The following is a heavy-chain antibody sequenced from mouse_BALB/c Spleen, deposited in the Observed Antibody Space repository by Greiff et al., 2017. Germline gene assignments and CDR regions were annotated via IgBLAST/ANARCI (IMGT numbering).Heavy chain of an antibody. CDR2: INPSTGYT. Sequence: QVQLQQSGAELAKPGASVKMSCKASGYTFTSYWMHWVKQRPGQGLEWIGYINPSTGYTEYNQKFKDKATLTADKSSSTAYMQLSSLTSEDSAVYYCARGGYFPMDYWGQGTSVTVSS. CDR1: GYTFTSYW. CDR3: ARGGYFPMDY. J-gene: IGHJ4*01. D-gene: IGHD2-3*01. V-gene: IGHV1-7*01.